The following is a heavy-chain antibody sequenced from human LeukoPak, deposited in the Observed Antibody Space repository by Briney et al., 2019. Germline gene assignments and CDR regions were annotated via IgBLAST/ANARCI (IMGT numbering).Heavy chain of an antibody. CDR2: ISYDGSNK. J-gene: IGHJ4*02. Sequence: GSLRLSCAASGFTFSSYAMHWVRQAPGKGLEWVAVISYDGSNKYYADSVKGRFTISRDNSKNTLYLQMNSLRAEDTAMYYCARVKRPRIAAAFDYWGQGTLVTVSS. V-gene: IGHV3-30*04. D-gene: IGHD6-13*01. CDR1: GFTFSSYA. CDR3: ARVKRPRIAAAFDY.